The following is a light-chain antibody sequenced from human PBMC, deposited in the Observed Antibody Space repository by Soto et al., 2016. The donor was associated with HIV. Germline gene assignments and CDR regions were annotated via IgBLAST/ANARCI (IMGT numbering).Light chain of an antibody. CDR1: NIGSKS. CDR3: QVWDRSSDHYV. J-gene: IGLJ1*01. Sequence: SYVLTQTPSVSVAPGKTARITCGGNNIGSKSVHWYQQKPGQAPVLVVYDDSDRPSGIPERFSGSNSGNTAALTISRVEAGDEADHYCQVWDRSSDHYVFGTGTKVTVL. CDR2: DDS. V-gene: IGLV3-21*03.